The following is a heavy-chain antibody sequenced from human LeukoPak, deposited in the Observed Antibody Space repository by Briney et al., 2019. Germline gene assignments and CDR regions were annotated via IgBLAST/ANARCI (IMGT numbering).Heavy chain of an antibody. D-gene: IGHD3-3*01. V-gene: IGHV1-18*04. CDR2: ISAYNGNT. CDR3: ARVYYDFWGGYKANDY. CDR1: GYTFTGFY. Sequence: ASVKVSCKASGYTFTGFYLHWVRQAPGQGLEWMGWISAYNGNTNYAQKLQGRVTMTTDTSTSTAYMELRSLRSDDTAVYYCARVYYDFWGGYKANDYWGQGTLVTVSS. J-gene: IGHJ4*02.